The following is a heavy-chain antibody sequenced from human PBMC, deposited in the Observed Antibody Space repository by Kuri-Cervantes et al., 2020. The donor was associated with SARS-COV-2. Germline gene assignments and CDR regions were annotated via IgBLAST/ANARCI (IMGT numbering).Heavy chain of an antibody. Sequence: GGSLRLSCAASGFTFSSYAMHWVRQAPGKGLEWVAVISYDGSNKYYADSVKGRFIISRDNSKNTLYLQMNSLRAEDTAVYYCARDCAAGIFDYWGQGTLVTVSS. CDR2: ISYDGSNK. CDR3: ARDCAAGIFDY. CDR1: GFTFSSYA. V-gene: IGHV3-30-3*01. D-gene: IGHD1-1*01. J-gene: IGHJ4*02.